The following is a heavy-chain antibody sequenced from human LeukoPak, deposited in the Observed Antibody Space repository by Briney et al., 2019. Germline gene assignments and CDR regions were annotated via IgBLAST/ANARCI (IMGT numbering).Heavy chain of an antibody. CDR1: GVSISSYY. J-gene: IGHJ6*04. D-gene: IGHD5-18*01. Sequence: SETLSLTCTVSGVSISSYYWSWIRQPPGKGLEWIGYIYYSGSTNYNPSLKSRVTISVDTSKNQFSLKLSSVTAADTAVYYCARGYPHLSVWGKGTTVTVSS. CDR2: IYYSGST. V-gene: IGHV4-59*01. CDR3: ARGYPHLSV.